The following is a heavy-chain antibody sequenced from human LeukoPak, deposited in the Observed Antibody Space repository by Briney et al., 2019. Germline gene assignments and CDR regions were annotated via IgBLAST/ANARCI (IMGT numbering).Heavy chain of an antibody. CDR2: ISGSGDRT. D-gene: IGHD7-27*01. V-gene: IGHV3-23*01. J-gene: IGHJ4*02. CDR3: AKDINWASFES. Sequence: GGSLRLSCAASGLIVNNYAMSWVRQAPGRGLEWVSGISGSGDRTYYADSVKGRFSISRDNSKNTLYLQMNSLRAEDTALYYCAKDINWASFESWGQGTLVTVSS. CDR1: GLIVNNYA.